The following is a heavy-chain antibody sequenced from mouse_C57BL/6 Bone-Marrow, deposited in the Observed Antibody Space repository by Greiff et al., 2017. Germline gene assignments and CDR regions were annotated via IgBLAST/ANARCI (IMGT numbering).Heavy chain of an antibody. D-gene: IGHD2-2*01. V-gene: IGHV14-4*01. Sequence: EVKLVESGAELVRPGASVKLSCTASGFNIKDDYMHWVKQRPEQGLEWIGWIDPENGDTEYASKFQGKATITADTSSNTAYLQLSSLTSEDTAVYYCTTERNYGYGGGFAYWGQGTLVTVSA. J-gene: IGHJ3*01. CDR3: TTERNYGYGGGFAY. CDR1: GFNIKDDY. CDR2: IDPENGDT.